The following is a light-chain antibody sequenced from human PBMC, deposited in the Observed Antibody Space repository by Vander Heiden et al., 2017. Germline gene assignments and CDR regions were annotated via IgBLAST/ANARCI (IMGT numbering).Light chain of an antibody. CDR1: QAISSS. CDR2: AAA. CDR3: QQHYSSPLT. V-gene: IGKV1-9*01. J-gene: IGKJ4*01. Sequence: IPLTQSPSSPSASVGDRVTITCRASQAISSSFAWYQQKPGKAPKSLIYAAATLQSGVPSRFSGSGSGTEFTLTISSLQPEDFATYYCQQHYSSPLTFGGGTKVEMK.